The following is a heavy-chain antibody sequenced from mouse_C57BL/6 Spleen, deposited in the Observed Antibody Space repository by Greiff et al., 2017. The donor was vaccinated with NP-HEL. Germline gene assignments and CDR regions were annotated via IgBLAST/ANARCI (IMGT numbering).Heavy chain of an antibody. V-gene: IGHV10-1*01. CDR1: GFSFNTYA. J-gene: IGHJ4*01. CDR2: IRSKSNNYAT. D-gene: IGHD1-1*01. CDR3: VRSNKFITTVVADYYAMDY. Sequence: EVKLVESGGGLVQPKGSLKLSCAASGFSFNTYAMNWVRQAPGKGLEWVARIRSKSNNYATYYADSVKDRFTISRDDSESMLYLQMNNLKTEDTAMYYCVRSNKFITTVVADYYAMDYWGQGTSVTVSS.